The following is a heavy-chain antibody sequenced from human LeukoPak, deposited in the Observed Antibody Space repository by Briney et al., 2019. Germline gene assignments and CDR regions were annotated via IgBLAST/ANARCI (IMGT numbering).Heavy chain of an antibody. D-gene: IGHD2-15*01. CDR3: ARGLALGYCSGGSCY. Sequence: SETLSLTCTVSGGSISSSSYYWGWIRQPPGKGLEWIGSIYYSGSTNYNPSLKSRVTISVDTSKNQFSLKLSSVTAADTAVYYCARGLALGYCSGGSCYWGQGTLVTVSS. V-gene: IGHV4-39*07. CDR2: IYYSGST. CDR1: GGSISSSSYY. J-gene: IGHJ4*02.